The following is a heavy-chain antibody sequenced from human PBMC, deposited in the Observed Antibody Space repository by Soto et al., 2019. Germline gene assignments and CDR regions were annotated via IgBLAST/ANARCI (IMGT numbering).Heavy chain of an antibody. Sequence: PSDTLSLTCTVSGASINNYFWTWIRQPAGKGLDWIGRISTSGTTNYNPSLKSRVTMSVDTSKNHFSLNLSSVTAADTAVYYCAREAGPDRWFDPWGQGTLVTVSS. CDR3: AREAGPDRWFDP. J-gene: IGHJ5*02. V-gene: IGHV4-4*07. CDR1: GASINNYF. CDR2: ISTSGTT. D-gene: IGHD6-19*01.